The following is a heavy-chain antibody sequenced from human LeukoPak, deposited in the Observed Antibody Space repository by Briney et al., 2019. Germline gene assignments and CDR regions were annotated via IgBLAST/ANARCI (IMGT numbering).Heavy chain of an antibody. CDR2: IYTSGST. CDR1: GGSISSYY. V-gene: IGHV4-4*07. J-gene: IGHJ6*03. D-gene: IGHD3-3*01. CDR3: ARVFLGTIFGYMDV. Sequence: PSETLSLTCTVSGGSISSYYWSWVRQPAGKGLEWIGRIYTSGSTNYNPSLKSRVTMSVDTSKNQFSLELSSVTAADTAVYYCARVFLGTIFGYMDVWGKGTTVTVSS.